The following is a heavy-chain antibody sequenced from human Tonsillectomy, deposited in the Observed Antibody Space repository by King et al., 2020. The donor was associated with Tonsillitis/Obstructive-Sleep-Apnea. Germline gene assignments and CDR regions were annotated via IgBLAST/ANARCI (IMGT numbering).Heavy chain of an antibody. CDR2: IDPSDSYT. CDR3: HTVTTRIAVAGAAAY. D-gene: IGHD6-19*01. Sequence: QLVQSGAEVKKPGESLRISCKGSGYSFTSYWISWVRQMPGKGLEWMGRIDPSDSYTNYSPSFQGHVTISADKSISTAYLQWSSLKASDTAIYYCHTVTTRIAVAGAAAYWGQGTLVTVSS. J-gene: IGHJ4*02. V-gene: IGHV5-10-1*03. CDR1: GYSFTSYW.